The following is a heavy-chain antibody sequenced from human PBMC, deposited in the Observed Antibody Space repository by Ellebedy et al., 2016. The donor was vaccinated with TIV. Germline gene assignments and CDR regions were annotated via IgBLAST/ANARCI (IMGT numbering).Heavy chain of an antibody. V-gene: IGHV4-4*02. CDR2: IYRSGST. D-gene: IGHD3-22*01. Sequence: SETLSLTCAVSGVSISSSYWWSWVRQSPTKGLEWIGEIYRSGSTNYNPSLNSRVTMSMDKSENQFSLKVDSVTAADTAVYYCARVNYLYTSGSYYFDSWGQGTLVTVSS. J-gene: IGHJ4*02. CDR1: GVSISSSYW. CDR3: ARVNYLYTSGSYYFDS.